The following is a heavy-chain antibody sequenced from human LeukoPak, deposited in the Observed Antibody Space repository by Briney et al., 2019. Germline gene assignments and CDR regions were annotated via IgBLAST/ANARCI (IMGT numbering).Heavy chain of an antibody. Sequence: SETLSLTCTVSGYSISSGYYWGWIRQPPGKGLEWIGSIYHSGSTYYNPSLKSRVTISVDTSKNQFSLKLSSVTAADTAVYYCARGGLRYFDWLLKRNYYYYYYMDVWGKGTTVTVSS. CDR1: GYSISSGYY. CDR3: ARGGLRYFDWLLKRNYYYYYYMDV. V-gene: IGHV4-38-2*02. CDR2: IYHSGST. D-gene: IGHD3-9*01. J-gene: IGHJ6*03.